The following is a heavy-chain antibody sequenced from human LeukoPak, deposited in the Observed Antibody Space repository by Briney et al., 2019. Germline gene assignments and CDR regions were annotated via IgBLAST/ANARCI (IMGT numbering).Heavy chain of an antibody. CDR2: ISSGSSTI. D-gene: IGHD3-16*02. J-gene: IGHJ4*02. CDR3: ARDLNPLGGVIADY. CDR1: GFTFNSYN. Sequence: GGSLRLSCAASGFTFNSYNMNWVRQAPGKGLEWISYISSGSSTIYYAEPVKGRFTISRDNAKNSLYLQMNSLRADDTAVYYCARDLNPLGGVIADYWGQGALVTVSS. V-gene: IGHV3-48*01.